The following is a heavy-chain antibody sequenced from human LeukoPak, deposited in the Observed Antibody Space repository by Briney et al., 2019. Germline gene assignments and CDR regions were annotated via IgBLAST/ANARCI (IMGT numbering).Heavy chain of an antibody. CDR2: INHSGST. CDR3: ARTDINWNQRGLFDY. D-gene: IGHD1-1*01. J-gene: IGHJ4*02. V-gene: IGHV4-34*01. Sequence: PSETLSLTCAVYGGSFSGYYWSWLRQPPGKGLEWIGEINHSGSTNYNPSLKSRVTIPVDTSKNQFSLKLSSVTAADTAVYYCARTDINWNQRGLFDYWGQGTLVTVSS. CDR1: GGSFSGYY.